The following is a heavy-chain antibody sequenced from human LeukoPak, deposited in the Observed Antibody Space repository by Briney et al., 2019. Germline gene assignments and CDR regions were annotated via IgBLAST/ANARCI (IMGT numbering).Heavy chain of an antibody. CDR3: ARAVSMVRGVIIFPINYYYYMDV. Sequence: SETLSLTCTVSGFSISNGYYWGWIRQPPGKGLEWIASIYHSGSTYYNPSLKSRVTISVDTSKNQFSLKLSSVTAADTAVYYCARAVSMVRGVIIFPINYYYYMDVWGKGTTVTVSS. CDR1: GFSISNGYY. CDR2: IYHSGST. D-gene: IGHD3-10*01. V-gene: IGHV4-38-2*02. J-gene: IGHJ6*03.